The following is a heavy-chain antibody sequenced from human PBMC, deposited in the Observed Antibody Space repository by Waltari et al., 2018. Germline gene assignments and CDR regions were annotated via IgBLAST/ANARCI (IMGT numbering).Heavy chain of an antibody. CDR2: INHSGST. CDR3: AREVGLIVNWFDP. Sequence: QVQLQQWGAGLLKPSETLSLTCAVYGGSFSGYYWSWIGQPPGKGLEWIGEINHSGSTNYNPSLKSRVTISVDTSKNQFSLKLSSVTAADTAVYYCAREVGLIVNWFDPWGQGTLVTVSS. CDR1: GGSFSGYY. D-gene: IGHD1-26*01. J-gene: IGHJ5*02. V-gene: IGHV4-34*01.